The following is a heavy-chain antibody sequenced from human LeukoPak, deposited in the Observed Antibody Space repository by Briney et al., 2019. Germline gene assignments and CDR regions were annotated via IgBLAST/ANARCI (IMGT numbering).Heavy chain of an antibody. V-gene: IGHV1-18*01. J-gene: IGHJ4*02. CDR3: ARADYYDSSGYRYYFDY. Sequence: ASVKVSCKASGYTFSNYGISWVRQAPGQGLEWMGWINANNGDTKYAQKFQGRVTMTTDTSTSTAYMELRSLRSDDTAVYYCARADYYDSSGYRYYFDYWGQGTLVTVSS. D-gene: IGHD3-22*01. CDR1: GYTFSNYG. CDR2: INANNGDT.